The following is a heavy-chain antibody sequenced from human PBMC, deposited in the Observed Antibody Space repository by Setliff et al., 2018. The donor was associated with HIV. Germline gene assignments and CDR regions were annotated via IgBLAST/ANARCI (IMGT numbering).Heavy chain of an antibody. Sequence: PSETLSLTCAVSSYSISSGYYWGWIRQPPGKGLEWIGSIYHSGSTYYNPSLKSRVTISVDTSKNQFSLKLSSVTAADTAVYYCARGVSSWYPLFDYWGQGTLVTVSS. CDR1: SYSISSGYY. CDR3: ARGVSSWYPLFDY. J-gene: IGHJ4*02. CDR2: IYHSGST. D-gene: IGHD6-13*01. V-gene: IGHV4-38-2*01.